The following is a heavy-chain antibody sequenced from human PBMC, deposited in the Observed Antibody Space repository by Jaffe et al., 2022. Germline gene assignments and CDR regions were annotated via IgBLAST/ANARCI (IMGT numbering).Heavy chain of an antibody. J-gene: IGHJ4*02. D-gene: IGHD3-9*01. V-gene: IGHV4-61*01. CDR3: ARGGEYYDILTGYFRRPFDY. CDR2: IYYSGST. Sequence: QVQLQESGPGLVKPSETLSLTCTVSGGSVSSGSYYWSWIRQPPGKGLEWIGYIYYSGSTNYNPSLKSRVTISVDTSKNQFSLKLSSVTAADTAVYYCARGGEYYDILTGYFRRPFDYWGQGTLVTVSS. CDR1: GGSVSSGSYY.